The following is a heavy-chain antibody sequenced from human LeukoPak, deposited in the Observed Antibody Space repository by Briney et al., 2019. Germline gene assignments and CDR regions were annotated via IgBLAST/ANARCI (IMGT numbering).Heavy chain of an antibody. CDR3: ARDLSGSYSSVDY. CDR2: IGSSGSAI. CDR1: GFSFSDYY. Sequence: GGSLRLSCAASGFSFSDYYMSWIRQAPGKGLEWVSYIGSSGSAIYYADSVKGRFTISRDNAKNSVFLQMNSLRAEDTALYYCARDLSGSYSSVDYWGQGTLVTVSS. D-gene: IGHD1-26*01. V-gene: IGHV3-11*04. J-gene: IGHJ4*02.